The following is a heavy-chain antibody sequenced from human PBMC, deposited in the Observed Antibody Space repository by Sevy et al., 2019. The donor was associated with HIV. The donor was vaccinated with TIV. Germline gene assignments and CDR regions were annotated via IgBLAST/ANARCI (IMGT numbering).Heavy chain of an antibody. J-gene: IGHJ4*02. Sequence: SETLSLTCAVYGGSFSGYYWSWIHQPPGKGLEWIGEINHSGSTNYNPSLKSRVTISVDTSKNQFSLKLSSVTAADTAVYYCAREGTTGYSSSWYVYWGQGTLVTVSS. V-gene: IGHV4-34*01. D-gene: IGHD6-13*01. CDR1: GGSFSGYY. CDR2: INHSGST. CDR3: AREGTTGYSSSWYVY.